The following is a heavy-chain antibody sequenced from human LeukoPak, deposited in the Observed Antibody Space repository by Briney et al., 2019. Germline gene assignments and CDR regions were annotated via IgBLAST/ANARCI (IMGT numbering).Heavy chain of an antibody. Sequence: ASVKVSCKASGYTFTSYDINWVRQATGQGLEWMGWMNPNSGNTGYAQKFQGGVTMTRNTSISTAYMELSSLRSEDTAVYYCARGSLGGYSSSWYGGNWFDPWGQGTLVTVSS. CDR2: MNPNSGNT. V-gene: IGHV1-8*01. J-gene: IGHJ5*02. CDR3: ARGSLGGYSSSWYGGNWFDP. D-gene: IGHD6-13*01. CDR1: GYTFTSYD.